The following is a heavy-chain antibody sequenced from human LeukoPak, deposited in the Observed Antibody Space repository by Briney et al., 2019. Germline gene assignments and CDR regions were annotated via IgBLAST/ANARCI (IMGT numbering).Heavy chain of an antibody. D-gene: IGHD3-22*01. V-gene: IGHV5-51*01. J-gene: IGHJ4*02. CDR3: ARLVSVSMSDY. CDR1: GYSFTNYW. CDR2: NHPANSDT. Sequence: PLESLKISCEGSGYSFTNYWIGWVRQMPGKGLEWMGINHPANSDTRYSPPFQGQVTISADKSIGTAYLQWSSLKASDTAMYYCARLVSVSMSDYWGQGTLVTVSS.